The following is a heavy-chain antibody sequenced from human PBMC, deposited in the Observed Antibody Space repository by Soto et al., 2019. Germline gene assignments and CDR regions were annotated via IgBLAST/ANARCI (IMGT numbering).Heavy chain of an antibody. D-gene: IGHD3-10*01. CDR1: GGSISSGDYY. V-gene: IGHV4-30-4*01. Sequence: SETLSLTCTVSGGSISSGDYYWSWIRQPPGKGREWIGYIYYSGSTYYNPSLKSRVTISVDTSKNQFSLKLSSVTAADTAVYYCARANGFGEFHWGQGTTVTVSS. CDR3: ARANGFGEFH. J-gene: IGHJ6*02. CDR2: IYYSGST.